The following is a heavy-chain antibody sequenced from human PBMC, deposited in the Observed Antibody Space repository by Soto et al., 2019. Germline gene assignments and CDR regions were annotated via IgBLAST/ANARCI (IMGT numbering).Heavy chain of an antibody. D-gene: IGHD6-13*01. CDR2: ISSSGSTI. V-gene: IGHV3-48*03. Sequence: GGSLRLSCAASGFTFSSYEMNWVRQAPGKGLEWVSYISSSGSTIYYADSVKGRFTISRDNAKNSLYLQMNSLRAEDTAVYYCARGVAAAGRRSGMDVWGQGTTVTVSS. J-gene: IGHJ6*02. CDR3: ARGVAAAGRRSGMDV. CDR1: GFTFSSYE.